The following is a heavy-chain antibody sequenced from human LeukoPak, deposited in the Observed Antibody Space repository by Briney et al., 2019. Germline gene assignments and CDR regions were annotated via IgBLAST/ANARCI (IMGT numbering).Heavy chain of an antibody. J-gene: IGHJ4*02. CDR1: GGSFSGYY. V-gene: IGHV4-34*01. CDR3: AREGRVPAAKAYYFDY. D-gene: IGHD2-2*01. CDR2: INHSGST. Sequence: PSETLSLTCAVYGGSFSGYYWSWIRQPPGKGLVWIGEINHSGSTNYNPSLKSRVTISVDTSKNQFSLKLSSVTAADTAVYYCAREGRVPAAKAYYFDYWGQGTLVTVSS.